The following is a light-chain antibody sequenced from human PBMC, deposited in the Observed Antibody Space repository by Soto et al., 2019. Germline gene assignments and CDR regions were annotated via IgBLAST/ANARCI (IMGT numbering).Light chain of an antibody. Sequence: ERVLTQSPGTLSLSPVDSATLSCRASQTVSNNYLAWCQQKPGQAPRVIMYGASRRATGIPDRFSGGGSGTDFTLTISRLEPEDFAVYFCQQYAGPPTTFGQGTRLEIK. V-gene: IGKV3-20*01. CDR1: QTVSNNY. J-gene: IGKJ5*01. CDR3: QQYAGPPTT. CDR2: GAS.